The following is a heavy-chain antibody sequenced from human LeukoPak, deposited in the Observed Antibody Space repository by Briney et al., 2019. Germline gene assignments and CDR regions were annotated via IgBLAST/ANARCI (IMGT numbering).Heavy chain of an antibody. V-gene: IGHV3-21*01. CDR2: ISSSSSYI. CDR3: ATEPGYGDYGGNDY. D-gene: IGHD4-17*01. J-gene: IGHJ4*02. Sequence: GRSLRLSCVASGFTFSASTMHWVRQAPGKGLEWVSSISSSSSYIYYADSVKGRFTISRDNAKNSLYLQMNSLRAEDTAVYYCATEPGYGDYGGNDYWGQGTLVTVSS. CDR1: GFTFSAST.